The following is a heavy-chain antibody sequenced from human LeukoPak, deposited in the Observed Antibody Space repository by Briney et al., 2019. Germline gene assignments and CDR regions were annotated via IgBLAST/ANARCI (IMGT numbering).Heavy chain of an antibody. CDR1: GFTFSDYY. CDR3: VFIAVADWAFDI. J-gene: IGHJ3*02. D-gene: IGHD6-19*01. V-gene: IGHV3-11*01. CDR2: ISSSGSTI. Sequence: GGSLRLSCAASGFTFSDYYMSWIRQAPGKGLEWVSYISSSGSTIYYADSVKGRFTISRDNAKNSLYLQMNSLRAEDTAVYYCVFIAVADWAFDIWGQGTMVTVSS.